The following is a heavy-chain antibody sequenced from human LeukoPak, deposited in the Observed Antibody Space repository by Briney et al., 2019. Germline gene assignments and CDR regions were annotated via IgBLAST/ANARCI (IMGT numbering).Heavy chain of an antibody. J-gene: IGHJ4*02. V-gene: IGHV3-53*04. Sequence: GGSLRLSCAASGFTVSTNCMTWVRQAPGKGLEWVSTIYSGGATYYADSVMGRFTISRHNSRNTLYLQMNSLRAEDTAVYYCARVDTVMAYYFDLWGQGTLVTVSS. D-gene: IGHD5-18*01. CDR1: GFTVSTNC. CDR2: IYSGGAT. CDR3: ARVDTVMAYYFDL.